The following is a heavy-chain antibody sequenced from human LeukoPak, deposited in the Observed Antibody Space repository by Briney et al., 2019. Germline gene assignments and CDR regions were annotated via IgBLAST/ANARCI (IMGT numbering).Heavy chain of an antibody. CDR2: IIPIFGTA. J-gene: IGHJ6*03. D-gene: IGHD3-9*01. CDR1: GYTFTGYY. Sequence: SVKVSCKASGYTFTGYYMHWVRQAPGQGLEWMGGIIPIFGTANYAQKFQGRVTITADEATSTAYMELSSLRSEDTAVYYCARGGHYDILTGRFYYTDVWGKGTTVTISS. CDR3: ARGGHYDILTGRFYYTDV. V-gene: IGHV1-69*13.